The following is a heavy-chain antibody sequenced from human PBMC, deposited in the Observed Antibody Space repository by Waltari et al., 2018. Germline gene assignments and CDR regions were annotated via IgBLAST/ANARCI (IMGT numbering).Heavy chain of an antibody. Sequence: QVQLQESGPGLVKPSGTLSLTCAVSGGSISSSNWWSWVRQPPGKGLEGIGEIYHSGSTNYTPSLKSRVTISVDKSKHQFSLKLSSVTAAYTAVYYCSRGALGDSSGSDAFDIWGQGTMVTVSS. CDR3: SRGALGDSSGSDAFDI. D-gene: IGHD3-22*01. J-gene: IGHJ3*02. V-gene: IGHV4-4*02. CDR2: IYHSGST. CDR1: GGSISSSNW.